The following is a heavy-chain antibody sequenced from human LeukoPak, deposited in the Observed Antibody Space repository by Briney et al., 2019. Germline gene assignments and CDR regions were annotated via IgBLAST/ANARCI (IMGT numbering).Heavy chain of an antibody. V-gene: IGHV4-34*01. CDR2: INHSGST. CDR3: ARGRPHGNDY. CDR1: GGSFSGYY. J-gene: IGHJ4*02. Sequence: SETLSLTCAVYGGSFSGYYWSWIRQPPGKGLEWIGEINHSGSTNYNPSLKSRVTISVDTSKNQFSLKLSSVTAADTAVYYCARGRPHGNDYWGQGTLVTVSS. D-gene: IGHD4-23*01.